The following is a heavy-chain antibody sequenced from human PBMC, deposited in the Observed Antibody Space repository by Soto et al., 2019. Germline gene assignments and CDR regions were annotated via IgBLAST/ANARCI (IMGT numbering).Heavy chain of an antibody. CDR1: GVSISIGSYY. Sequence: PSETLSLTCTVSGVSISIGSYYWGWIRQPPGKGLEGIGSIYYSGSTYYNPSLKSRGTISVDTSKNQFSLKLSSVTAADTAVYYCARHKKGLFGTMITFGGYFDDWGQGSLVTVSS. CDR2: IYYSGST. V-gene: IGHV4-39*01. CDR3: ARHKKGLFGTMITFGGYFDD. J-gene: IGHJ4*02. D-gene: IGHD3-16*01.